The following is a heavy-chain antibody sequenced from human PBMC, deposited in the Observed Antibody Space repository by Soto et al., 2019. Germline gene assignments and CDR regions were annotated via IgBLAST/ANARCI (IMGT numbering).Heavy chain of an antibody. CDR2: LVPIFGIR. Sequence: QVQLVQSGAELKKPGSSVKVSCKASGGNFRSYAISWVRQAPGQGLEWMGGLVPIFGIRNYAQRFQGRATITTDESTSTAYMELSSLRSDDTAVYFCARPDERGYSSNHYYYYALDVWGQGTTVTVTS. V-gene: IGHV1-69*01. CDR3: ARPDERGYSSNHYYYYALDV. D-gene: IGHD2-21*01. CDR1: GGNFRSYA. J-gene: IGHJ6*02.